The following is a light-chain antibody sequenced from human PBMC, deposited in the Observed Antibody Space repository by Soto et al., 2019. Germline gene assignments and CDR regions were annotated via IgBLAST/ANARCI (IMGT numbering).Light chain of an antibody. CDR3: QQSNNYFT. CDR2: GAS. J-gene: IGKJ3*01. CDR1: QGLNTN. V-gene: IGKV1-9*01. Sequence: IQMTQSPSSLSASVGDRVTITCRASQGLNTNLAWYRQKPGKAPKLLIYGASTLQKGVPLRFSGNGSGTDFTLTISSLQPEDFATYYCQQSNNYFTFGPGTKVDIK.